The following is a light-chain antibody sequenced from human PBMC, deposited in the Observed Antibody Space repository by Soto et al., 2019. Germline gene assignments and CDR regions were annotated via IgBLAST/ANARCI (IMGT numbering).Light chain of an antibody. CDR2: SNN. J-gene: IGLJ3*02. Sequence: QSVLTXPPXXXXXXGQRVTISCSGSXXNIGSNTVNWYQQLPGTAPKLLIYSNNQRPSGVPDRFSGSKSGTSASLAISGLQSEDEADYYCAAWDDDLNWVFGGGTKLTVL. CDR1: XXNIGSNT. CDR3: AAWDDDLNWV. V-gene: IGLV1-44*01.